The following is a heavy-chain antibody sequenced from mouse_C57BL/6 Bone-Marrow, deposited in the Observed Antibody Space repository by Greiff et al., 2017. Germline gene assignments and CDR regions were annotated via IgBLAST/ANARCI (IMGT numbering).Heavy chain of an antibody. CDR1: GYSFTSYY. CDR3: ARDYYGSSYY. D-gene: IGHD1-1*01. Sequence: VQLQQSGPELVKPGASVKISCKASGYSFTSYYIHWVKQRPGQGLEWIGWIYPGSGNTKYNEKFKGKATLTADTSSSTAYMQLSSLTSEDSAVYYCARDYYGSSYYWGQGTTLTVSS. V-gene: IGHV1-66*01. J-gene: IGHJ2*01. CDR2: IYPGSGNT.